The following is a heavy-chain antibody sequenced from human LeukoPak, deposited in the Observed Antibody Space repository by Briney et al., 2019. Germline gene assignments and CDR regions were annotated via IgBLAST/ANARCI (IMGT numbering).Heavy chain of an antibody. D-gene: IGHD5-24*01. CDR3: ARDDMDSRQLNYYYYYMDV. V-gene: IGHV1-69*06. CDR1: GYTFTSYA. CDR2: IIPIFGTA. J-gene: IGHJ6*03. Sequence: SVKVSCKASGYTFTSYAISWVRQAPGQGLEWMGGIIPIFGTANYAQKFQGRVTITADKSTSTAYMELSSLRSEDTAVYYCARDDMDSRQLNYYYYYMDVWGKGTTVTVSS.